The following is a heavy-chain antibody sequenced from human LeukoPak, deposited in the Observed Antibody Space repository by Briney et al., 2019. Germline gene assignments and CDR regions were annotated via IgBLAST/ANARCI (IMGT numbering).Heavy chain of an antibody. CDR1: GFTFSSHS. CDR2: VYGGGTT. D-gene: IGHD3-22*01. V-gene: IGHV3-53*01. CDR3: ARIDSSGFYPAY. Sequence: PGGSLRLSCAASGFTFSSHSMSWVRQAPGKGLEWVSVVYGGGTTYYADSVKGRFTISRDNSKNALYLQMNSLRVEDTAIYYCARIDSSGFYPAYWGQGTLVTVSS. J-gene: IGHJ4*02.